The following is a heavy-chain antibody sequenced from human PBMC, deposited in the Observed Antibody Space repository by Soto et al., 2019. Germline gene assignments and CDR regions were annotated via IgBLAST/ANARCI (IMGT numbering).Heavy chain of an antibody. CDR2: IWYDGSNK. Sequence: GGSMRLSCAASGFTFSSYGMHWVRQAPGKGLEWVAVIWYDGSNKYYADSVKGRFTISRDNSKNTLYLQMNSLRAEDTAVYYCARDLTDIAVASPLDYWGQGTLVTAPQ. V-gene: IGHV3-33*01. J-gene: IGHJ4*02. D-gene: IGHD6-19*01. CDR3: ARDLTDIAVASPLDY. CDR1: GFTFSSYG.